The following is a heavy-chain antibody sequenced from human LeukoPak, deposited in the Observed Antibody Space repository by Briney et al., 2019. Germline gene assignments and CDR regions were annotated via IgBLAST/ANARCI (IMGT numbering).Heavy chain of an antibody. Sequence: SETLSLTCTVSGGSISGYYWSWIRQPPGKGLEWIGYIYYSGSTNYNPSLKSRVTISVDTSKIQFSLKLSSVTAADTAVYYCATITIFGVVPFDYWGQGTLVTVSS. CDR2: IYYSGST. CDR1: GGSISGYY. D-gene: IGHD3-3*01. CDR3: ATITIFGVVPFDY. J-gene: IGHJ4*02. V-gene: IGHV4-59*08.